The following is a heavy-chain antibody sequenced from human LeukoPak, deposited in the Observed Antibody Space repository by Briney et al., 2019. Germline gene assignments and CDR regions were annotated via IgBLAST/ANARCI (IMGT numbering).Heavy chain of an antibody. J-gene: IGHJ1*01. D-gene: IGHD4-17*01. CDR3: ARGGGGDYEEYFQH. CDR1: GGSISSGSYY. Sequence: SQTLSLTCTVSGGSISSGSYYWSWIRQPAGKGLEWIGRIYTSRSTNYNPSLKSRVTISVDTSKNQFSLKLSSVTAADTAVYYCARGGGGDYEEYFQHWGQGPLVTVSS. V-gene: IGHV4-61*02. CDR2: IYTSRST.